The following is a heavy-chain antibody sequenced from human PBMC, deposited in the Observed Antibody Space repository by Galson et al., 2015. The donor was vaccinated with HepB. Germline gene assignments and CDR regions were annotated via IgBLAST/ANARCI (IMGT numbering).Heavy chain of an antibody. V-gene: IGHV1-8*01. Sequence: SVKVSCKASGYTFTSYDINWVRQATGQGLEWMRWMNPNSGNTGYAQKFQGRVTMTRNTSISTAYMELSSLRSEDTAVYYCARRPFSKYAGYYYYYMDVWGKGTTVTVSS. D-gene: IGHD4-11*01. CDR1: GYTFTSYD. CDR2: MNPNSGNT. CDR3: ARRPFSKYAGYYYYYMDV. J-gene: IGHJ6*03.